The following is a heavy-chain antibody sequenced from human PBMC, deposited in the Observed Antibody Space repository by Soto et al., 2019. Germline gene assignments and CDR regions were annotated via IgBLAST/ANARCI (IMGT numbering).Heavy chain of an antibody. CDR3: ARDEIAAATRVVMDV. Sequence: QVQLVQSGAEVKKPGSSVKVSCKASGGASRSYTISWVRQAPGQGLEWMGGITPIFGAANYAQRFEGRVTISADNTATTAYIQLSKLISEDAAVNYGARDEIAAATRVVMDVWGQGTTVIVSS. CDR2: ITPIFGAA. CDR1: GGASRSYT. V-gene: IGHV1-69*06. J-gene: IGHJ6*02. D-gene: IGHD6-25*01.